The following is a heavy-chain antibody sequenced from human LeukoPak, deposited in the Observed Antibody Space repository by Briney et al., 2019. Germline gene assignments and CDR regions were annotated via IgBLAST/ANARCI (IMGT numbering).Heavy chain of an antibody. J-gene: IGHJ4*02. Sequence: PGGSLRLSCAASGFTVSRNYMSWVRQAPGKGLEWVSAISGGGGSTYYADSVKGRFTISRDNSKNTLYLQMNSLRAEDTAVYYCAKDKRGGPYGVDYWGQGTLVTVSS. V-gene: IGHV3-23*01. CDR3: AKDKRGGPYGVDY. CDR2: ISGGGGST. D-gene: IGHD2-8*01. CDR1: GFTVSRNY.